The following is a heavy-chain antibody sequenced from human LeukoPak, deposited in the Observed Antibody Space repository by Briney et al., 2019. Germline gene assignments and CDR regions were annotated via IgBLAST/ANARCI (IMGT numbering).Heavy chain of an antibody. CDR3: ARVARGFGMIRGGRFDP. CDR1: GASFNYYY. CDR2: INHSGST. Sequence: SETLSLTCGVYGASFNYYYWSWIRQTPGKGLEWIGEINHSGSTNYNPSLRSRVTISVDTSKNQFSLKLSSVTAADTAVYYCARVARGFGMIRGGRFDPWGQGTLVTVSS. D-gene: IGHD3-16*01. V-gene: IGHV4-34*01. J-gene: IGHJ5*02.